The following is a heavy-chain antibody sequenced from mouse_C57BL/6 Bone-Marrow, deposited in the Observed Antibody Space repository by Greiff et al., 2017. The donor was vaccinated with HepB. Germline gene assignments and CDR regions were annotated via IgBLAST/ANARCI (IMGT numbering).Heavy chain of an antibody. J-gene: IGHJ3*01. D-gene: IGHD1-1*01. V-gene: IGHV1-81*01. Sequence: QVQLQQSGAELARPGASVKLSCKASGYTFTSYGISWVKQRTGQGLEWIGEIYPRSGNTYYNEKFKGKATLTADKSSSTAYMELRSLTSEDSAVYYCAGWISTGVATNAYWGQGTLVTVSA. CDR1: GYTFTSYG. CDR3: AGWISTGVATNAY. CDR2: IYPRSGNT.